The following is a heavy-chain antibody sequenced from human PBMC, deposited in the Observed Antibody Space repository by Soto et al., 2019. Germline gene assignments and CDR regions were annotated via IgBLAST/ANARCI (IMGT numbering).Heavy chain of an antibody. D-gene: IGHD4-17*01. CDR2: VYYTGDT. CDR1: SGPDRSHN. CDR3: VRQGIDYLHGLVDV. J-gene: IGHJ6*02. V-gene: IGHV4-59*08. Sequence: QVQLQQSGPRLVKPSETLSLTCTVSSGPDRSHNWGWIRQPPGRGLDWIGYVYYTGDTAYNPSLRGRVTILADTSTNDISLTLNSVTAADTAVYYGVRQGIDYLHGLVDVWGQGTTVSVSS.